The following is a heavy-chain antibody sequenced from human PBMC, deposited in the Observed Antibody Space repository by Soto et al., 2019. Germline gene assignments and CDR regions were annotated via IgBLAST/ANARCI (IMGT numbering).Heavy chain of an antibody. D-gene: IGHD3-3*01. Sequence: GGSLRLSCAASGFTFSSYWMSWVRQAPGKGLEWVANIKQDGSEKYYVDSVKGRFTISRDNAKNSLYLQMNSLRAEDTAVYYCARDWKGLRFLEYYYMDVWGKGTTVTVSS. V-gene: IGHV3-7*01. CDR1: GFTFSSYW. CDR3: ARDWKGLRFLEYYYMDV. J-gene: IGHJ6*03. CDR2: IKQDGSEK.